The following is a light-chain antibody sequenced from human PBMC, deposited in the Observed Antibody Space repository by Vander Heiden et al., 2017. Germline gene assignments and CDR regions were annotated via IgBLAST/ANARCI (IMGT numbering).Light chain of an antibody. V-gene: IGLV1-51*01. CDR1: SSNIGNNY. CDR3: GTWDSSLSAVV. Sequence: QSVLPQPPPVPVSPGQMVTFSCSGSSSNIGNNYVSWYQQLPGTAPKLLIYDNNKRPSGIPDRFSGSKAGTSATLGITGLQTGDEADYYCGTWDSSLSAVVFGGGTKLTVL. J-gene: IGLJ2*01. CDR2: DNN.